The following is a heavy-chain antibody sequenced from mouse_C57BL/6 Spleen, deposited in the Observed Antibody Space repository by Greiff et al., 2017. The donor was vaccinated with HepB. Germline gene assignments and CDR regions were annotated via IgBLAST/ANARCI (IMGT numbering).Heavy chain of an antibody. CDR1: GFNIKDDY. V-gene: IGHV14-4*01. D-gene: IGHD2-2*01. CDR3: TTPMVTARYFGV. Sequence: EVQLQQSGAELVRPGASVKLSCTASGFNIKDDYMHWVKQRPEQGLEWIGWIDPENGDTEYASKFQGKATITADTSSNTAYLQLSSLTSDNTAVYYCTTPMVTARYFGVWGTGTTVTVAS. J-gene: IGHJ1*03. CDR2: IDPENGDT.